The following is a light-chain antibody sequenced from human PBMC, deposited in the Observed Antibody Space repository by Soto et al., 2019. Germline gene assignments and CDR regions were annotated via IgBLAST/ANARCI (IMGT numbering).Light chain of an antibody. CDR2: DVS. CDR3: TSYTTSAIV. CDR1: SSDVGDNNY. V-gene: IGLV2-14*03. Sequence: QSALTQPASVSGSPGQSITISCTGTSSDVGDNNYVSWYQQHPGKAPKLMMYDVSDRPSGVSTRFSGSESGNTASLTISGLQAEDEADYYCTSYTTSAIVFGGGTKLTVL. J-gene: IGLJ2*01.